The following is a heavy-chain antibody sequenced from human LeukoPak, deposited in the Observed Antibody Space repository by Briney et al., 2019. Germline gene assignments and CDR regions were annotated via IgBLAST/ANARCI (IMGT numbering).Heavy chain of an antibody. CDR2: ISSSGSSI. J-gene: IGHJ4*02. V-gene: IGHV3-11*01. CDR1: GFTFSNYA. D-gene: IGHD2-15*01. CDR3: ARVGPYCSGGSCYRLDY. Sequence: GGSLRLSCAASGFTFSNYAMSWVRQAPGKGLEWVSYISSSGSSIDYADSVKGRFTISRDNAKKSLYVQMNSLRAEDTAVYYCARVGPYCSGGSCYRLDYWGQGTLVTVSS.